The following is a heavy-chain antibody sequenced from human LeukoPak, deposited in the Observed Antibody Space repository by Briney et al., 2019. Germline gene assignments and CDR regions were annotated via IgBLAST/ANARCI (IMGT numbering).Heavy chain of an antibody. Sequence: GASVKVSCKASGYTFTSYYMHWVRQAPGQGLEWMGIINPSGGSTSYAQKFQGRVTMTRDMSTSTVYMELSSLRSEDTAVYYCAGGGAMIASGVDIWGQGTMVTVSS. CDR3: AGGGAMIASGVDI. V-gene: IGHV1-46*01. J-gene: IGHJ3*02. CDR2: INPSGGST. CDR1: GYTFTSYY. D-gene: IGHD3-22*01.